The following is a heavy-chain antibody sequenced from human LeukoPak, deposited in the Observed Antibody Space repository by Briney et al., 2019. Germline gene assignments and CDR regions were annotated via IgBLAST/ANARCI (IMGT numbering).Heavy chain of an antibody. CDR3: TRNTVAAAGDD. D-gene: IGHD6-13*01. V-gene: IGHV3-7*01. Sequence: PGGSLRLSCTASGFTFGDYAMSWFRQAPGKGLEWVANIKPDGSEKSYVDSVKGRFTVSRDNAKSSLYLHMNSLRAEDTALYYCTRNTVAAAGDDWGQGTLVTVSS. J-gene: IGHJ4*02. CDR2: IKPDGSEK. CDR1: GFTFGDYA.